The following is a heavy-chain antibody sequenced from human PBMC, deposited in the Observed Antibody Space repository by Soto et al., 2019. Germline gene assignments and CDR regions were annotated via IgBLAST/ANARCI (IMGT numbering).Heavy chain of an antibody. J-gene: IGHJ5*02. D-gene: IGHD2-8*01. V-gene: IGHV3-33*01. CDR1: GFTFSSYG. CDR3: ARDLGYCTNGVCYRLDP. CDR2: IWYDGSNK. Sequence: GGSLRLSCAASGFTFSSYGMHWVRQAPGKGLEWVAVIWYDGSNKYYADSVKGRFTISRDNSKNTLYLQMNSLRAEDTALYYCARDLGYCTNGVCYRLDPWGQGTLVTVSS.